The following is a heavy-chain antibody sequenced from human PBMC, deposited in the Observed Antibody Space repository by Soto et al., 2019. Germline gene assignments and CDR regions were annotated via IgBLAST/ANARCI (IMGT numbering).Heavy chain of an antibody. D-gene: IGHD6-13*01. CDR2: IIPIFDTA. J-gene: IGHJ4*02. CDR3: ARGLSSNLVQPIDY. Sequence: SVKVSCKASGGTFRSYAISWVRQAPGQELEWMGGIIPIFDTANYAQKFQGRVTITADESTSTAYMELSSLRSEDTAVYYCARGLSSNLVQPIDYWGQGTLVTVCS. V-gene: IGHV1-69*13. CDR1: GGTFRSYA.